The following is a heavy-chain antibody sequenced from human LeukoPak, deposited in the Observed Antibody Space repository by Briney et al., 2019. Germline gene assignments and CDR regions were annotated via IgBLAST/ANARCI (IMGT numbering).Heavy chain of an antibody. D-gene: IGHD3-10*01. CDR2: IYYSGST. CDR3: ARDVITMVRGVPPYYYMDV. J-gene: IGHJ6*03. Sequence: SETLSLTCTVSGGSISSYYWSWIRQPPGKGLEWIGYIYYSGSTNYNPSLKSRVTISVDTSKNQFSLKLSSVTAADTAVYYCARDVITMVRGVPPYYYMDVWGKGTTVTVSS. V-gene: IGHV4-59*12. CDR1: GGSISSYY.